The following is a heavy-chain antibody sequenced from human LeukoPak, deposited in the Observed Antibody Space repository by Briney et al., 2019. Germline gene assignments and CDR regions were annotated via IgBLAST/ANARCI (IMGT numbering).Heavy chain of an antibody. CDR3: ARSPGSGTAVPHH. Sequence: PGGSLRLSCAASGFAFGSYAMSWVRQAPGEGLEWVSVIYAAGDTYYADSVKGRFTISRDISKNTLYLQMNRLGAEDSAIYYCARSPGSGTAVPHHWGQGTLVTVSS. V-gene: IGHV3-23*03. D-gene: IGHD1-1*01. J-gene: IGHJ5*02. CDR1: GFAFGSYA. CDR2: IYAAGDT.